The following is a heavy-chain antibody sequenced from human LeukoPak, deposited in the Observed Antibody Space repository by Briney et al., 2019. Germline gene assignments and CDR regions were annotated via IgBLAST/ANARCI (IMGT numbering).Heavy chain of an antibody. D-gene: IGHD3-22*01. V-gene: IGHV3-48*04. Sequence: SGGCLRLSCAASGFTFSSYSMNWIRQAPGKGLEWVSHISSTNSTTQYADSVKGRFSISRDNAQNTLYLQMNSLRADDTAVYYCARDGDGFDSSGYYFNWGQGTLVSVSS. CDR2: ISSTNSTT. CDR1: GFTFSSYS. J-gene: IGHJ4*02. CDR3: ARDGDGFDSSGYYFN.